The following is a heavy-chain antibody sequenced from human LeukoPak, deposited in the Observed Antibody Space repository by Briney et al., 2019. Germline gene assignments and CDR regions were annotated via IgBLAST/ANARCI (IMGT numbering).Heavy chain of an antibody. J-gene: IGHJ4*02. D-gene: IGHD6-13*01. CDR2: ISYDGSNK. Sequence: GGSLRLSCAASGFTFSSYAMHWVRQAPGKGLEWVAVISYDGSNKYYADSVKGRLTISRDNSKNTLYLQMNSLRAEDTAVYYCARDLGAAAGILYNFDYWGQGTLVTVSS. CDR1: GFTFSSYA. CDR3: ARDLGAAAGILYNFDY. V-gene: IGHV3-30-3*01.